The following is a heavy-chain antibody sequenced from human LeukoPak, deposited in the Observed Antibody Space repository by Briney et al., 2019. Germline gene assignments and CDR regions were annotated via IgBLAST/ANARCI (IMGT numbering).Heavy chain of an antibody. V-gene: IGHV4-39*01. CDR2: IYDNGAT. CDR3: ARQSGITIFPNWFDP. J-gene: IGHJ5*02. CDR1: GGSIKSSDYC. Sequence: SETLSLTCTVSGGSIKSSDYCWAWIRQPPGKGLEWIGTIYDNGATYYNSSLKSRVTMSVDTSKNQFSLKLSSVTAADTAVYYCARQSGITIFPNWFDPWGQGSLVTVSS. D-gene: IGHD3-9*01.